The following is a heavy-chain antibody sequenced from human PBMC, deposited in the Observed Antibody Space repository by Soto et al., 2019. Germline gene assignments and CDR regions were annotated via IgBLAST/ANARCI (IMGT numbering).Heavy chain of an antibody. J-gene: IGHJ6*03. V-gene: IGHV4-34*01. D-gene: IGHD1-26*01. CDR2: INHSGST. CDR3: ARLWAGRNYYYMDV. Sequence: SETLSLTCAVYGGSFSGYYWSWIRQPPGKGLEWIGEINHSGSTNYNPSLKSRVTISVDTSKNQFSLKLSSVTAADTAVYYCARLWAGRNYYYMDVWGKGTTVTVSS. CDR1: GGSFSGYY.